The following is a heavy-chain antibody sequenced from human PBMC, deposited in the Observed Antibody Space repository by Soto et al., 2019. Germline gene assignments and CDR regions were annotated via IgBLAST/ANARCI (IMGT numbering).Heavy chain of an antibody. V-gene: IGHV1-2*02. D-gene: IGHD3-3*01. CDR2: INPNSGGT. Sequence: ASVKVSCKASGYTFTGYYMHWVRQAPGQGLEWMGWINPNSGGTNYAQKFQGRVTMTRDTSISTAYMELSRLRSDDTAVYYCARDVSGFLGWLSERGQGTLVTVSS. CDR1: GYTFTGYY. CDR3: ARDVSGFLGWLSE. J-gene: IGHJ4*02.